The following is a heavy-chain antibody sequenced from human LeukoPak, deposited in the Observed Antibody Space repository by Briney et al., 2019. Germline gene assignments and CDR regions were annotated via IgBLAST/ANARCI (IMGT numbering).Heavy chain of an antibody. CDR3: ARVSILIVPYYAFDI. CDR2: ISSSSNYI. CDR1: GFTFSSYA. V-gene: IGHV3-21*01. Sequence: GGSLRLSCAASGFTFSSYAMSWVRQAPGKGLEWVSSISSSSNYIYYADSVKGRFTISRDNAKNSLYLQMNSLRAEDTAVYYCARVSILIVPYYAFDIWGQGTMVTVSS. J-gene: IGHJ3*02. D-gene: IGHD2/OR15-2a*01.